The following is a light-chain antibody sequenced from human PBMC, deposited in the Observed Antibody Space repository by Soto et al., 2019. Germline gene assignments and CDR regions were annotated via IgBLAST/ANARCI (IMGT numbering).Light chain of an antibody. V-gene: IGLV2-14*03. Sequence: QSALTQPASVSGSPGQSITISCTGTSSDVGGHNFVSWYQQHPGRAPKLMIYDVRNRPSGVSNRCSGSKSANTASLVISGLQAEDEADYYCSSYSSSDTLVFGGGTKLTV. CDR2: DVR. J-gene: IGLJ2*01. CDR3: SSYSSSDTLV. CDR1: SSDVGGHNF.